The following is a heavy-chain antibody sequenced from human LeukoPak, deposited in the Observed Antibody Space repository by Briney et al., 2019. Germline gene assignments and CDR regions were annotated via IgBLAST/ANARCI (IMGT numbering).Heavy chain of an antibody. V-gene: IGHV6-1*01. CDR3: ARDEGGDYASPFDY. J-gene: IGHJ4*02. CDR1: GDSVSSNSAS. D-gene: IGHD4-17*01. Sequence: SQTLSLTCAISGDSVSSNSASWNWIRQSPSRGLEWLGRTYYRSKWYNDYAVSVKSRIAINPDTSKNQFSLQLNSVTPEDTAVYYCARDEGGDYASPFDYWGQGTLVTVSS. CDR2: TYYRSKWYN.